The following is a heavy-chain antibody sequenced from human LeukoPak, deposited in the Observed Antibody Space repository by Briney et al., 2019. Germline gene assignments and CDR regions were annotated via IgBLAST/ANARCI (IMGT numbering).Heavy chain of an antibody. CDR2: IIPIFGTA. Sequence: SVKVSCKASGGTFSSYAISWVRQAPGQGLEWMGGIIPIFGTANYAQKFQGRVTITAGESTSTAYMELSSLRSEDTAVYYCARYDFWSGFGWFDPWGQGTLVTVSS. J-gene: IGHJ5*02. CDR3: ARYDFWSGFGWFDP. V-gene: IGHV1-69*01. D-gene: IGHD3-3*01. CDR1: GGTFSSYA.